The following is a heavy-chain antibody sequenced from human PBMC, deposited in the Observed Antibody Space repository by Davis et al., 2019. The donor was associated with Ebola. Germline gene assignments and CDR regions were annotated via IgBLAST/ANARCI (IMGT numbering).Heavy chain of an antibody. D-gene: IGHD1-26*01. CDR2: INPNSGGT. J-gene: IGHJ4*02. V-gene: IGHV1-2*02. Sequence: SVTVSCKASGYTFTTYYMHWVRQAPGQGLEWMGWINPNSGGTNYAQKFQGRVTMTRDTSTSTVYMELSSLRSEDTAVYYCARVDGNWGQGTLVTVSS. CDR3: ARVDGN. CDR1: GYTFTTYY.